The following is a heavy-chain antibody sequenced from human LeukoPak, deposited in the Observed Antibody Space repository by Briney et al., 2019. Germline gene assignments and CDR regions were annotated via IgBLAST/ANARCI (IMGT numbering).Heavy chain of an antibody. CDR3: AKVASTTRRHDAFDI. D-gene: IGHD1-1*01. CDR1: GFTFSSYG. J-gene: IGHJ3*02. V-gene: IGHV3-30*02. CDR2: IRYDGSNK. Sequence: PGGSLRLSCAASGFTFSSYGMHWVRQAPGKGLEWVAFIRYDGSNKYYADSVKGRFTISRHNAKNSLYLQMNSLRAEDTAVYYCAKVASTTRRHDAFDIWGQGTLVTVSS.